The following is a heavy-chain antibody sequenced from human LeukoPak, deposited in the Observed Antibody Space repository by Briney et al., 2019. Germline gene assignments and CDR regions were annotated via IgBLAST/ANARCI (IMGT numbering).Heavy chain of an antibody. CDR1: GYTFTSYG. D-gene: IGHD2-2*01. CDR2: ISAYNGNT. V-gene: IGHV1-18*01. CDR3: ARGYCSSTSCYRFLFDY. J-gene: IGHJ4*02. Sequence: ASVKVSCKASGYTFTSYGISWVRQAPGQGLEWMGWISAYNGNTNYAQKPQGRVTMTTDTPTSTAYMELRSLRSDDTAVYYCARGYCSSTSCYRFLFDYWGQGTLVTVSS.